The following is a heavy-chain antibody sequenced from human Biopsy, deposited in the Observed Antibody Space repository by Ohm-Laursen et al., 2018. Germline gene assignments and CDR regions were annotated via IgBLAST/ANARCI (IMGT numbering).Heavy chain of an antibody. J-gene: IGHJ4*02. D-gene: IGHD4-17*01. CDR2: VIPISNTA. CDR1: GGSFSDYG. CDR3: ATLTEDYGASPDS. V-gene: IGHV1-69*06. Sequence: APSVKVSCKASGGSFSDYGLRWARQAPGRGLEWMGRVIPISNTANYAQNFQDRLTITADRSTNTAYMELHSLRSEDTAVYFCATLTEDYGASPDSWGQGTLVVVSS.